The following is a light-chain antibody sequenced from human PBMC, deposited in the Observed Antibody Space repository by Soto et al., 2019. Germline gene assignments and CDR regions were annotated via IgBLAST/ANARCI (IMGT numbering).Light chain of an antibody. CDR3: QHPKWA. V-gene: IGKV1-9*01. Sequence: IQLTQSPSSLSASVGDRVTITCRASQDISGYVAWYQQRPGRAPQLLIYAASALQTGVPSRFSGSGSGTDFTLTITSLQPKDFGTYYCQHPKWAFGQGTTVEI. J-gene: IGKJ1*01. CDR2: AAS. CDR1: QDISGY.